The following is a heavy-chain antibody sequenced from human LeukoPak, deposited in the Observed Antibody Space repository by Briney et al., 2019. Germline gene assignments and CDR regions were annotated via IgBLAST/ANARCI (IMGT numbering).Heavy chain of an antibody. CDR3: ARGHGGNSRVWYYFDY. V-gene: IGHV4-31*03. D-gene: IGHD4-23*01. J-gene: IGHJ4*02. Sequence: SETLSLTCTVSGGSISNGGYYWSWIRQHPGKGLEWIGYIYYSGSTYYNPSLKSRVTISVDTSKNQFSLKLSSVTAADTAVYYCARGHGGNSRVWYYFDYWGQGTLVTVSS. CDR2: IYYSGST. CDR1: GGSISNGGYY.